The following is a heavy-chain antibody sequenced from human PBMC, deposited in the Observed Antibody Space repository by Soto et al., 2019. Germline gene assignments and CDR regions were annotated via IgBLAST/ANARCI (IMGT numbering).Heavy chain of an antibody. CDR1: GYTFTSYG. D-gene: IGHD3-10*01. J-gene: IGHJ6*02. Sequence: QVQLVQSGAEVKKPGASVKVSCKASGYTFTSYGISWVRQAPGQGLEWMGWISAYNGNTNYAQKLQGRVTMTTDTSTSTAYMEMRSLRSDDTAVYYCARLTRRGDYYYYGMDVWGQGTTVTVSS. CDR3: ARLTRRGDYYYYGMDV. CDR2: ISAYNGNT. V-gene: IGHV1-18*01.